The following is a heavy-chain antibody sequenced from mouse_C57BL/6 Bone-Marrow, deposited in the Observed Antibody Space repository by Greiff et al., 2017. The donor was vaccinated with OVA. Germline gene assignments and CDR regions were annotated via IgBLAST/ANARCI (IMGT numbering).Heavy chain of an antibody. J-gene: IGHJ1*03. Sequence: QVQLQQPGAELVKPGASVKLSCKASGYTFTSYWMQWVKRRPGQGLEWIGEIDPSDSYTNYNQKFKGKATLTVDTSSSTAYMQLSSLTSEDSAVYYCAYYYGSSYWYFDVWGTGTTVTVSS. CDR1: GYTFTSYW. CDR2: IDPSDSYT. D-gene: IGHD1-1*01. V-gene: IGHV1-50*01. CDR3: AYYYGSSYWYFDV.